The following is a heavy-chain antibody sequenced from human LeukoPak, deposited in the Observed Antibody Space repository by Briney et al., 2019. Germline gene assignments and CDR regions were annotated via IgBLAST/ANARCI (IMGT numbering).Heavy chain of an antibody. Sequence: PGGSLRLSCAASGFTFSSYGMHWVRQAPGKGLEWVAVISYDGSNKYYADSVKGRFTISRDNSKNTLYLQMNSLRAEDTAVYYCAGEGSQWNDLYWGQGTLVTVSS. J-gene: IGHJ4*02. V-gene: IGHV3-30*03. D-gene: IGHD1-1*01. CDR3: AGEGSQWNDLY. CDR2: ISYDGSNK. CDR1: GFTFSSYG.